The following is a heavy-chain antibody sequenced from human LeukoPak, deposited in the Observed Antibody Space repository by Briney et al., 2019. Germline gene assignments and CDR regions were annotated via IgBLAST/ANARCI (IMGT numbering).Heavy chain of an antibody. Sequence: GASVKVSCKVSGYTLTEISMHWVRQAPGKGLEWMGGFDPEDGEPIHAQGFQGRVTMTEDTSTDTAFMELSSLRSEDTAVYYCATAPSLYSSGWYYFDYWGQGTLVTVSS. CDR1: GYTLTEIS. V-gene: IGHV1-24*01. J-gene: IGHJ4*02. CDR2: FDPEDGEP. CDR3: ATAPSLYSSGWYYFDY. D-gene: IGHD6-19*01.